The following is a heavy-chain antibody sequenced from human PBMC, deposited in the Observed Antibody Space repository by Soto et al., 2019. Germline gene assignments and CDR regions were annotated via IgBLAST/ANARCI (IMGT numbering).Heavy chain of an antibody. D-gene: IGHD4-17*01. CDR3: AKNDDHGSSYHGMDV. CDR1: GGSINSDY. V-gene: IGHV4-59*01. CDR2: IYYSGST. Sequence: TXSLTCTVSGGSINSDYWNWIRQPPGKVLEWIGYIYYSGSTNYNPSLKSRVAISVDTSKNQFSLKLRSVTAADTAMYYCAKNDDHGSSYHGMDVWGQGTTVTVSS. J-gene: IGHJ6*01.